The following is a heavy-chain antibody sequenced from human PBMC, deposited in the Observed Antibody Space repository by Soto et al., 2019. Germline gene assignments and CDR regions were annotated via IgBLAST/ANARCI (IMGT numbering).Heavy chain of an antibody. J-gene: IGHJ4*02. D-gene: IGHD6-19*01. CDR3: AVSAYRRGCYLAY. CDR1: GYTFTTYG. Sequence: QVQLGQSGAEVRKPGASVTVSCKSSGYTFTTYGISWVRQAPGQGLEWLARSSTYKDNRNSAQEPHGRVTLTTDTTTRAVNMQLRSLRPDDTATYDRAVSAYRRGCYLAYWGQGNLVTASS. V-gene: IGHV1-18*01. CDR2: SSTYKDNR.